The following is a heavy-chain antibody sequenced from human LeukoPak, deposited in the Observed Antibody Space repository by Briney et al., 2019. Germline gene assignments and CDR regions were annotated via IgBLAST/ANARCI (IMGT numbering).Heavy chain of an antibody. J-gene: IGHJ4*02. CDR3: ARTAMVYLLDY. CDR1: GGSISSSRYY. Sequence: HSEALSLTCTVSGGSISSSRYYWGWIRQPPGKGLEWIVSIYYSGSTYYNPSLKSRVTISVDTSKNQFSLKLSSVTAADTAVYYCARTAMVYLLDYWGQGTLVTVSS. D-gene: IGHD5-18*01. V-gene: IGHV4-39*01. CDR2: IYYSGST.